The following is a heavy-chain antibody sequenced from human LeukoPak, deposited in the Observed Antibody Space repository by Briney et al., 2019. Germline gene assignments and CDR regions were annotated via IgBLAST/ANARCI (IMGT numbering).Heavy chain of an antibody. D-gene: IGHD4-17*01. CDR3: ATSPPTGITVSYFDS. V-gene: IGHV3-23*01. CDR1: EFTFSSYA. Sequence: GSLRLSCAASEFTFSSYAVTWVRQAPGKGLEWVSSISDTGASTYYADSVKGRLTISRDNSKNTVYLQMNSLRAEDTAVYYCATSPPTGITVSYFDSWGQGTLVTVSS. J-gene: IGHJ4*02. CDR2: ISDTGAST.